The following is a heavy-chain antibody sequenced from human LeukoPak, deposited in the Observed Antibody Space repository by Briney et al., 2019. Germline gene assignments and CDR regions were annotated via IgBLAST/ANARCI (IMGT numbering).Heavy chain of an antibody. Sequence: SETLSLTCTVSGGSISTTTYYWGWVRQPPGKGLEWIGSIYFNGSSYYNPSLKSRLSMSVDRTRNHFSLNLTSVTAADTPVYYCARHEPSLTYVSMRGWFDPWGEGTLVTVSS. CDR1: GGSISTTTYY. CDR2: IYFNGSS. J-gene: IGHJ5*02. D-gene: IGHD3-9*01. CDR3: ARHEPSLTYVSMRGWFDP. V-gene: IGHV4-39*01.